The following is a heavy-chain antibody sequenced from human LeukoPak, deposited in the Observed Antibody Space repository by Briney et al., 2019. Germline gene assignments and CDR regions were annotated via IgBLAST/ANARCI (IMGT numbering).Heavy chain of an antibody. V-gene: IGHV4-39*01. J-gene: IGHJ5*02. Sequence: SETLSLTCTVSGGSISSSSYYWGWIRQPPGKGLEWIGSIYYSGSTYYNPSLKSRVTISVDTSKNQFSLKLSSVTAADTAVYYCARRNVDTAMVPNWFDPWGRGTLVTVSS. CDR3: ARRNVDTAMVPNWFDP. D-gene: IGHD5-18*01. CDR2: IYYSGST. CDR1: GGSISSSSYY.